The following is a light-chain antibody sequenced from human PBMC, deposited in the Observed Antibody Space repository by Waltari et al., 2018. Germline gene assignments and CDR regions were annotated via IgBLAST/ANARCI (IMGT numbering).Light chain of an antibody. CDR3: QAWDSSTCV. CDR1: KLGSKY. CDR2: QDT. Sequence: SYELTQPPSVSVSPGQTASIPCPGDKLGSKYTFWYQQKPGQSPVLGIYQDTTRPSGIPERFSGSNSGNTATLTISGTQAMDEADYYCQAWDSSTCVFGTGTKVTVL. J-gene: IGLJ1*01. V-gene: IGLV3-1*01.